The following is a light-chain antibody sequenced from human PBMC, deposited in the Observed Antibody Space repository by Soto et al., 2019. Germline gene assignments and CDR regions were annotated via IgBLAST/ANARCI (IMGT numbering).Light chain of an antibody. V-gene: IGLV2-14*01. CDR2: DVS. CDR1: SSDVGGYNY. Sequence: QSVLTQPASLSGSPGQSITISCTGTSSDVGGYNYVSWYQQHPGKAPKLMIYDVSNRPSGVSNRFSGSKSGNTASLTISGLQAEDEADNYCSPYTSSSTRRYVFGTGTKVTVL. J-gene: IGLJ1*01. CDR3: SPYTSSSTRRYV.